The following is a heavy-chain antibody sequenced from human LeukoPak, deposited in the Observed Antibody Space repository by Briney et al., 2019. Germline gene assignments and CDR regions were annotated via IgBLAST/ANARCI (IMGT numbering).Heavy chain of an antibody. J-gene: IGHJ4*02. CDR1: GFTFSSYA. CDR2: ITASGGST. CDR3: AKVPYGDYYFEN. D-gene: IGHD4-17*01. V-gene: IGHV3-23*01. Sequence: GGSLRLSCAASGFTFSSYAMTWVRQTPGKGLEWVSAITASGGSTYYADSVKGWFTISRDNSKNTLYLQVNSLRAEDTAVYYCAKVPYGDYYFENWGQGTLVTVSS.